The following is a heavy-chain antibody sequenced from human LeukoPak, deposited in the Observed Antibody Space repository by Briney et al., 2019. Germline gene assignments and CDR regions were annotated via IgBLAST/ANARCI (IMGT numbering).Heavy chain of an antibody. D-gene: IGHD3-22*01. V-gene: IGHV1-69*06. J-gene: IGHJ4*02. CDR1: GGTFSSYA. CDR2: IIPIFGTA. CDR3: ARAGYYDSSSELRVDY. Sequence: SVKVSCKASGGTFSSYAISCVRQAPGQGLEWMGRIIPIFGTANYAQKFQGRVTITADKSTSTAYMELSSLRSEDTAVYYCARAGYYDSSSELRVDYWGQGTLVTVSS.